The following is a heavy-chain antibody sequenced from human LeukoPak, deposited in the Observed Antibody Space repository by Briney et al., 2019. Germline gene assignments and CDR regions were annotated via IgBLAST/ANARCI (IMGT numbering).Heavy chain of an antibody. Sequence: ASVKVSCKVSGYTLTELSMHWVRQAPGKGLEWMGGFDPEDGETIYAQKFQGRVTMTEDTSTDTAYMELSSLRSEDTAVYYCVTVRRFVVVTASRGAYYFDYWGQGTLVTVSS. V-gene: IGHV1-24*01. CDR3: VTVRRFVVVTASRGAYYFDY. D-gene: IGHD2-21*02. CDR1: GYTLTELS. CDR2: FDPEDGET. J-gene: IGHJ4*02.